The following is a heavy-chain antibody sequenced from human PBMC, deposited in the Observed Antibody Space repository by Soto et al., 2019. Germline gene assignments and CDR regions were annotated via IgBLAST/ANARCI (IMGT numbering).Heavy chain of an antibody. CDR2: ISGSGGST. CDR3: AKGLSGSPTTRGMGV. J-gene: IGHJ6*02. Sequence: ESGGGLVQPGGSLRLSCAASGFTFSSYAMSWARQAPGKGLEWVSGISGSGGSTYYADSVKGRFTISRDNSKNTLYLQMNSLRAEDTAVYYCAKGLSGSPTTRGMGVWGQGTTVIVSS. V-gene: IGHV3-23*01. CDR1: GFTFSSYA. D-gene: IGHD1-26*01.